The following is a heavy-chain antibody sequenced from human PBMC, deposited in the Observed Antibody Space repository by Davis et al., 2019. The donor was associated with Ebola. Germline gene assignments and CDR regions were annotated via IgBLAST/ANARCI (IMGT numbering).Heavy chain of an antibody. CDR1: GGSISSSSYY. D-gene: IGHD2-15*01. V-gene: IGHV4-39*07. CDR3: ARDPRYCTGGTCYSYAFDV. CDR2: IYYSGST. J-gene: IGHJ3*01. Sequence: MPSETLSLTCTVSGGSISSSSYYWGWIRQPPGKGLEWIGSIYYSGSTYYNPSLKSRVTISVDTSKNQFSLKLSSVTAADTAVYYCARDPRYCTGGTCYSYAFDVWGQGTMVTVSS.